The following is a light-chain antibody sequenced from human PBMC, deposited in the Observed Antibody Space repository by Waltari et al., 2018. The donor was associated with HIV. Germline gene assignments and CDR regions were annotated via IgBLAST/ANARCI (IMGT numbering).Light chain of an antibody. V-gene: IGKV1-39*01. CDR1: QSISPY. CDR3: QQSYSTPMT. CDR2: VTS. J-gene: IGKJ4*01. Sequence: DIQMTQSPSSLSASVGGTVSITCRASQSISPYLSWYQQKPGTAPKLLIYVTSSLQSGVPSRFGGSGSGTHFTLSISNLQPEDFATYYCQQSYSTPMTFGGGTKVEIK.